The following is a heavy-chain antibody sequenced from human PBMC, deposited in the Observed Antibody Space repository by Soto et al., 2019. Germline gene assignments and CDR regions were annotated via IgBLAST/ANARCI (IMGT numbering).Heavy chain of an antibody. CDR3: ARALNYDILTGYNDY. J-gene: IGHJ4*02. CDR2: INPNSGGT. Sequence: GASVKVSCKASGYTFTGYYMHWVRQAPGQGLEWMGWINPNSGGTNYAQKFQGWVTMTRDTSISTAYMELSRLRSDDTAVYYCARALNYDILTGYNDYRGQGTLVTVSS. CDR1: GYTFTGYY. V-gene: IGHV1-2*04. D-gene: IGHD3-9*01.